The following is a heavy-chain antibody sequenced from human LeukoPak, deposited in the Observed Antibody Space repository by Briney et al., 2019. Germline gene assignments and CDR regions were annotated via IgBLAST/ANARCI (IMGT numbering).Heavy chain of an antibody. D-gene: IGHD4-17*01. CDR2: IKQDGSEK. V-gene: IGHV3-7*01. J-gene: IGHJ4*02. CDR3: ARGYGDYGY. CDR1: GFTFSSYL. Sequence: GGTLRVSCAASGFTFSSYLMTWLREAPGKLLEWVANIKQDGSEKYYVDSVKGRFTISRDNAKNSLYLQMNSLRAEDTAVYYCARGYGDYGYWGQGTLVTVSS.